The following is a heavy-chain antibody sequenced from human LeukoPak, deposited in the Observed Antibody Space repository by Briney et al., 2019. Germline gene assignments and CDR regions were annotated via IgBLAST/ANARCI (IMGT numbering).Heavy chain of an antibody. Sequence: GGSLRLSCAASGFTFSSYRMSWVRQAPGKGLEWVANIKPDGSEKKYVDSVKGRFTISRDNAKNSLCLQMNSLRAEDTAVYYCARQANYYYDSSGYYYFDYWGQGTLVTVSS. CDR1: GFTFSSYR. J-gene: IGHJ4*02. CDR2: IKPDGSEK. D-gene: IGHD3-22*01. CDR3: ARQANYYYDSSGYYYFDY. V-gene: IGHV3-7*03.